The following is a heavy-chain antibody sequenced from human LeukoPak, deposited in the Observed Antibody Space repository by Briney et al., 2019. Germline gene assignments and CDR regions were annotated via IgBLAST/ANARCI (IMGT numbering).Heavy chain of an antibody. V-gene: IGHV3-9*01. J-gene: IGHJ4*02. Sequence: GGSLRLSCATSGFTFDDYAMHWVRQAPGKGLEWVSGISWNSNSIDYADSVKGRFTISRDNAKNSLYLQMNSLRAGDTALYYCTKGARDYFDSWGQGTLVTVSS. CDR2: ISWNSNSI. CDR1: GFTFDDYA. CDR3: TKGARDYFDS.